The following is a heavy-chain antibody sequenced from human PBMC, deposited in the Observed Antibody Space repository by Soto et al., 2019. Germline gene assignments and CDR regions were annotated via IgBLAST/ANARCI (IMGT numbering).Heavy chain of an antibody. V-gene: IGHV3-23*01. D-gene: IGHD2-2*01. J-gene: IGHJ6*03. CDR3: ARVVNCSSTSCYVGILYYYSYYMDV. CDR1: GFGFTFSTSA. Sequence: SLRLSCAASGFGFTFSTSAMSWVRQAPGKGLEWVSTFRESGGTTHYANSVKGRFTISRDTSKNMLYLQMNSLRAEDTAIYYCARVVNCSSTSCYVGILYYYSYYMDVWGKGTTVTVSS. CDR2: FRESGGTT.